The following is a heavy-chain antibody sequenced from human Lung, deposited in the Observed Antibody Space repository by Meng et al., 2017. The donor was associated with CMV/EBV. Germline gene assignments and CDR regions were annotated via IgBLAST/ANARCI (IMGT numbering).Heavy chain of an antibody. CDR1: GYTFTRYD. CDR2: MNTNSGNT. CDR3: AREEILVEASAVGRAKYYYSGMDA. V-gene: IGHV1-8*01. Sequence: ASXXVSXKASGYTFTRYDINWVRQDAGQGLEWMGWMNTNSGNTGYEQNFQGRVTMTRNTATGTAYMELTSLKSEDTAVYYCAREEILVEASAVGRAKYYYSGMDAWXQGNXVTGAS. D-gene: IGHD2-15*01. J-gene: IGHJ6*01.